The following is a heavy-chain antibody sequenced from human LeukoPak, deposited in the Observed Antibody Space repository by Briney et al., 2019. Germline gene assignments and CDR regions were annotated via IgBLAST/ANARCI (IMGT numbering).Heavy chain of an antibody. V-gene: IGHV3-23*01. J-gene: IGHJ6*03. Sequence: GGSLRLSCAASGFTFSSYAMSWVRQAPGKGLERVSAISGSGGSTYYADSVKGRFTISRDNYKNTLYLQMNSLRAEDTAVYYCAKVLTPQYYYYYYMDVWGKGTTVTVSS. CDR3: AKVLTPQYYYYYYMDV. CDR2: ISGSGGST. CDR1: GFTFSSYA.